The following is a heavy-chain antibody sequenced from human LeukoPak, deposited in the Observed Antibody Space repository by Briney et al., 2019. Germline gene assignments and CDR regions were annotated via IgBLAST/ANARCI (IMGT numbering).Heavy chain of an antibody. V-gene: IGHV3-48*03. D-gene: IGHD3-22*01. CDR1: EFTFTSYE. CDR2: ISSSGSTI. CDR3: ARAASMIVVGNDAFDI. J-gene: IGHJ3*02. Sequence: GGSLRLSCAASEFTFTSYEMNWVRQAPGKGLEWVSYISSSGSTIYYADSVKGRFTISRDNAKNSLYLQMNSLRAEDTAVYYCARAASMIVVGNDAFDIWGQGTMVTVSS.